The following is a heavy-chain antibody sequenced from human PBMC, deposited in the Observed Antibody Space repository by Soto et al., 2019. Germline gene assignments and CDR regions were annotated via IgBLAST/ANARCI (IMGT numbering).Heavy chain of an antibody. Sequence: SETLSLTCAVSGGSISSSNWWSWVRQPPGKGLEWIGEIYHSGSTNYNPSLKSRVTISVDKSKNQFSLKLSSVTAADTAVYYCARDRAIFGVAVYYYGMDVWGQGTTVTVSS. CDR2: IYHSGST. CDR3: ARDRAIFGVAVYYYGMDV. V-gene: IGHV4-4*02. CDR1: GGSISSSNW. D-gene: IGHD3-3*01. J-gene: IGHJ6*02.